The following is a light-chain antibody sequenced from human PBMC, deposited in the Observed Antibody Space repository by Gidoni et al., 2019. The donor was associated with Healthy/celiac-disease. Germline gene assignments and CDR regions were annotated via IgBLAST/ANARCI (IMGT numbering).Light chain of an antibody. V-gene: IGLV2-14*01. CDR1: SSDVGGYNY. Sequence: QSALTQPASVSGSPGQSITISCTGTSSDVGGYNYVSWYQQHPGKAHKLMIYEVSHRPSGVSNRFSGSKSGNTASLTISGLQAEDEADYYCSSYTSISTLVVFGGGTKLTVL. CDR2: EVS. J-gene: IGLJ2*01. CDR3: SSYTSISTLVV.